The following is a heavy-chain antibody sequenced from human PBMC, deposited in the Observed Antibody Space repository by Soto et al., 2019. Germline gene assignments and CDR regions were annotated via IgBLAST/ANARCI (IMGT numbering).Heavy chain of an antibody. V-gene: IGHV1-8*01. D-gene: IGHD3-10*01. CDR2: MNPNSGNT. CDR3: ARERSGGGGNWFDP. CDR1: GYTFTSYD. J-gene: IGHJ5*02. Sequence: QVQLVQSGAEVKKPGASVKVSCKASGYTFTSYDINWVRQATGQGLEWMGWMNPNSGNTAYAQKFQGRITMTSNTPISTAYRERSSLRSEDTAVFYCARERSGGGGNWFDPWGQGTLVTVSS.